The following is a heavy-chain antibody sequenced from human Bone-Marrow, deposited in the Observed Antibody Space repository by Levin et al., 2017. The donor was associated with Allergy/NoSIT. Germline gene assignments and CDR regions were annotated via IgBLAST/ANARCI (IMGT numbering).Heavy chain of an antibody. CDR2: IYYSGST. J-gene: IGHJ6*03. D-gene: IGHD2-2*01. V-gene: IGHV4-39*01. CDR1: GGSISSSSYY. Sequence: SQTLSLTCTVSGGSISSSSYYWGWIRQPPGKGLEWIGTIYYSGSTYYNPSLKSRATISVDTSKNQFSLRLSSVTAADTAVYYCARHRGELSIVPAAAPQYYYYIDVWGKGTTVTVSS. CDR3: ARHRGELSIVPAAAPQYYYYIDV.